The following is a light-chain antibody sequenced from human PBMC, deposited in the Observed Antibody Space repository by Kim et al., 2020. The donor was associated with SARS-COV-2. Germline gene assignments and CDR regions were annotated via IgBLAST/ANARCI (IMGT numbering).Light chain of an antibody. CDR2: WAS. V-gene: IGKV4-1*01. Sequence: ATSNCKYRKSICNRSNSKNYLAGYQQKQGQCPKVLVYWASTRESGVPDRFRGSGSETDFTLSISSLKAEDVAVYYCQQYYRTPPTFGGGTKVDIK. J-gene: IGKJ4*01. CDR3: QQYYRTPPT. CDR1: KSICNRSNSKNY.